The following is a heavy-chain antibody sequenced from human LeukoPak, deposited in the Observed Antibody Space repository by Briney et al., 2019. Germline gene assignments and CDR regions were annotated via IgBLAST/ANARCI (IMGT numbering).Heavy chain of an antibody. CDR1: GYTFTSYD. D-gene: IGHD2-15*01. CDR2: MNPNSGNT. V-gene: IGHV1-8*01. J-gene: IGHJ6*02. CDR3: ASGGYCSGGSCYSYYYYGMDV. Sequence: ASVKVSCKASGYTFTSYDINWVRQATGQGLEWMGWMNPNSGNTGYAQKFQGRVTMTRNTSISTAYMERSSLRSEDTAVYYCASGGYCSGGSCYSYYYYGMDVWGQGTTVTVSS.